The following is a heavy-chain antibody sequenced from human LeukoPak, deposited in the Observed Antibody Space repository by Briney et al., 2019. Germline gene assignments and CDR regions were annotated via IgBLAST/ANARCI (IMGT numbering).Heavy chain of an antibody. D-gene: IGHD1-7*01. Sequence: PGGSLRLSCAASGFTFRNYWMNWVRQHPGKGLEWVANIKPDGSEKRYVDSVKGRFTISRDNSKNSLYLQMNSLRAEDTAVYYCARVVGTDEGADYWGQGTLVTVSS. V-gene: IGHV3-7*04. CDR2: IKPDGSEK. CDR3: ARVVGTDEGADY. CDR1: GFTFRNYW. J-gene: IGHJ4*02.